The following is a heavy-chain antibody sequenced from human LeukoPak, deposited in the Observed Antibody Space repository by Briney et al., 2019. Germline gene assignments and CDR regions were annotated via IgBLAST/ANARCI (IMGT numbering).Heavy chain of an antibody. CDR3: ARSGVGPPVTEPFDY. D-gene: IGHD3-10*01. V-gene: IGHV4-59*01. CDR1: GGSISSYY. J-gene: IGHJ4*02. Sequence: SETLSLTCSVSGGSISSYYWSWIRQPPGKGLEWIGYIYYSGSTNYNPSLRSRVTISVDTSKNQFSLKLSSVTAADTAVYYCARSGVGPPVTEPFDYWGQGTLVTVSS. CDR2: IYYSGST.